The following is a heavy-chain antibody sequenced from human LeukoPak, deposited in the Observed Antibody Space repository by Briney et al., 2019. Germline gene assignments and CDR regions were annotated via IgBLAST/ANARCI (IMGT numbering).Heavy chain of an antibody. CDR1: GFTFSSYS. CDR3: ARLRYFDGLLPGFDF. CDR2: ISSSSSYI. J-gene: IGHJ4*02. D-gene: IGHD3-9*01. V-gene: IGHV3-21*01. Sequence: GGSLRLSCAASGFTFSSYSMNWVRQAPGKGLEWVSSISSSSSYIYYADSVKGRFTISRDNAKNSLQLQMNSLRAEDTAVYYCARLRYFDGLLPGFDFWGQGTLVTVSS.